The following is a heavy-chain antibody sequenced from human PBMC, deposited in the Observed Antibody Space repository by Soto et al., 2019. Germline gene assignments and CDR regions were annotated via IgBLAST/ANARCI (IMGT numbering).Heavy chain of an antibody. J-gene: IGHJ4*02. Sequence: SETLSLTCTVSGGSFSNYYWSWIRQTPERGLEYIVYMFYSGTTNSNPSLKSRVTISVDTSKNQFSLKLSSMTAADTAVYYCARGGTNYRAFDYWGQGILVT. V-gene: IGHV4-59*08. CDR3: ARGGTNYRAFDY. D-gene: IGHD3-16*02. CDR1: GGSFSNYY. CDR2: MFYSGTT.